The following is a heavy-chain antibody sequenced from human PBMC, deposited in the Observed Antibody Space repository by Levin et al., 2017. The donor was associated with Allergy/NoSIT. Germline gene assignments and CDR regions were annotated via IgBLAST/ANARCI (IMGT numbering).Heavy chain of an antibody. CDR1: GFTFSNYA. Sequence: GGSLRLSCAASGFTFSNYAMHWVRQAPGKGPEWVAVISYDGSGKYYADSVKGRFTISRDNSKNTLYLQVNSLKPQDTAVYYCAVQRSPGIVDATMGFDYWGQGTLVTVSS. D-gene: IGHD1-26*01. CDR3: AVQRSPGIVDATMGFDY. V-gene: IGHV3-30-3*01. J-gene: IGHJ4*02. CDR2: ISYDGSGK.